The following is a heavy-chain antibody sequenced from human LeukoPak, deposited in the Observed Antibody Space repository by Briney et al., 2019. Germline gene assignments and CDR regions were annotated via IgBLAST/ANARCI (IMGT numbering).Heavy chain of an antibody. D-gene: IGHD2-8*01. CDR1: GYTFTSYD. J-gene: IGHJ5*02. CDR3: ARRLYGRQRYWFDP. Sequence: ASVKVSCKASGYTFTSYDINWVRQATGQGLEWMGWMTPNSGNTGYAQKFQGRVTMTRNTSISTAYMELSSLRSEDTAVYYCARRLYGRQRYWFDPWGQGTLVTVSS. CDR2: MTPNSGNT. V-gene: IGHV1-8*01.